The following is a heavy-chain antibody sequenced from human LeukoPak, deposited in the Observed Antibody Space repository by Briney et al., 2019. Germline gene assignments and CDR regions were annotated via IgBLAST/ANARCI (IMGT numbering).Heavy chain of an antibody. V-gene: IGHV4-4*02. CDR3: ARDRGYCDGGSCYSFDF. CDR2: VYHSGST. J-gene: IGHJ4*02. D-gene: IGHD2-15*01. Sequence: PSETLSLTCGVSGGSIYTSNWWTWVRQPPGKGLEWIGEVYHSGSTRYSPSLKSRVTILVDKSKNQFFLRLNSVTAADTAVYYCARDRGYCDGGSCYSFDFWGQGTLVTVSS. CDR1: GGSIYTSNW.